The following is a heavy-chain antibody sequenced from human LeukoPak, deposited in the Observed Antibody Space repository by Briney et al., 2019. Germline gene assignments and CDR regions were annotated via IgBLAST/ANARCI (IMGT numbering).Heavy chain of an antibody. Sequence: GGSLRLSCAASGFTFSSYSMNWVRQAPGKGLEWVSYISSSSSTIYYADSVKGRFTISRDNAKNSLYLQMNSLRAEDTAVYYCARDLNLGYDYGDYEVARWFDPWGQGTLVTVSS. CDR1: GFTFSSYS. V-gene: IGHV3-48*01. J-gene: IGHJ5*02. D-gene: IGHD4-17*01. CDR2: ISSSSSTI. CDR3: ARDLNLGYDYGDYEVARWFDP.